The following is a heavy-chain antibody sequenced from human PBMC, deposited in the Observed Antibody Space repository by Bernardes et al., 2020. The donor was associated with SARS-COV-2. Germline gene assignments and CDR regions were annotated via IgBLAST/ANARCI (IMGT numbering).Heavy chain of an antibody. V-gene: IGHV1-2*02. CDR1: GYSFTGHY. J-gene: IGHJ4*02. Sequence: ASVKVSCKASGYSFTGHYIHWFRQAPGQGLEWMGWINANSGSTKYAGKFQGRLTMTRDTSISTAYMELKSLRSDDTAVYYCARDGFCTYGVCYGPFDYWGQGTLVTVSS. CDR2: INANSGST. D-gene: IGHD2-8*01. CDR3: ARDGFCTYGVCYGPFDY.